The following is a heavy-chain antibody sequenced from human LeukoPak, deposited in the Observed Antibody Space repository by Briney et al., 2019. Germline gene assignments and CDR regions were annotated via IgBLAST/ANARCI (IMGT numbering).Heavy chain of an antibody. J-gene: IGHJ4*02. V-gene: IGHV4-34*01. D-gene: IGHD5-18*01. Sequence: SETLSLTCAVYGGSFSGYYWSWIRQPPGKGLEWIGEINHSGSTNYNPSLKSRVTISVDTSKNQFSLKLSSVTAADTAVYYCARGHSYGSYYFDYWGQGTLVTVSP. CDR2: INHSGST. CDR1: GGSFSGYY. CDR3: ARGHSYGSYYFDY.